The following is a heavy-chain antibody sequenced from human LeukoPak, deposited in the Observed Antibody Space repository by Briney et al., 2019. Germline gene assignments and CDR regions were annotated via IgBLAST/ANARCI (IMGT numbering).Heavy chain of an antibody. V-gene: IGHV3-30-3*01. D-gene: IGHD2-15*01. CDR3: ARDSGGNSEY. CDR1: GFTFSSYA. CDR2: ISYDGSNK. J-gene: IGHJ4*02. Sequence: GRSLRLSCAASGFTFSSYAMHWVRQAPGKGLEWVAVISYDGSNKYYADSVKGRFTISRDNSKNTLYLQMNSLRAEDTAVYYCARDSGGNSEYWGQGTLVTVSS.